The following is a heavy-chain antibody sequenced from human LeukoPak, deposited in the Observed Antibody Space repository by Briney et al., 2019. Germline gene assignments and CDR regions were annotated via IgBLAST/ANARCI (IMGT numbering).Heavy chain of an antibody. Sequence: GGSLRLSCAASGFTFSSYSMYWVRQAPGKGLEYVSAINSDGGSTYYADSVKGRFTISRDNSKNPLYLQMNSLRAEDTAVYYCAKSSHYDSSGYLDYWGQGPLVTVSS. V-gene: IGHV3-64*02. D-gene: IGHD3-22*01. J-gene: IGHJ4*02. CDR1: GFTFSSYS. CDR3: AKSSHYDSSGYLDY. CDR2: INSDGGST.